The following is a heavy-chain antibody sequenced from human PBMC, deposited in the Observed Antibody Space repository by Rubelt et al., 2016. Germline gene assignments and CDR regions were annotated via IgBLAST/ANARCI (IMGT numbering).Heavy chain of an antibody. V-gene: IGHV4-4*07. CDR2: IYTSGST. Sequence: ESGPGLVKPSETLSLTCTVSGGSISSYYWSWIRQPAGKGLEWIGRIYTSGSTNYNPPLKSRVTMSVDTSKNPFSLKLSCVTAAGTAGYYCARGDPHRGARTVTLDYCGPGTRVTVS. J-gene: IGHJ4*02. CDR1: GGSISSYY. D-gene: IGHD3-10*01. CDR3: ARGDPHRGARTVTLDY.